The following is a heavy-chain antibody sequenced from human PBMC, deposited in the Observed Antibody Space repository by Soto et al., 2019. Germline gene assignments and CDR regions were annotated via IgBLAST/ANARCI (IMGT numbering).Heavy chain of an antibody. D-gene: IGHD4-17*01. V-gene: IGHV4-59*01. CDR2: VYYSGST. CDR1: GGSINPYY. J-gene: IGHJ4*02. Sequence: QVQLQESGPGLVKPSETLSLACIVSGGSINPYYWSWIRQPPGKGLERIGNVYYSGSTNYNPSRRSRVNIAVDTSKNQVSLRLSSVTAADTAVYFCARVGGYYGDFPNFGYWGQGSLVTVAS. CDR3: ARVGGYYGDFPNFGY.